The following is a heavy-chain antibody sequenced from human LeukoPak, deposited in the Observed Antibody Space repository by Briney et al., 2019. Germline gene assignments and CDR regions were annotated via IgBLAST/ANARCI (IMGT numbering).Heavy chain of an antibody. CDR2: ICGSGGSS. Sequence: GGSLRLSCTASGFTVSSSAMSWVRQAPGKGLEWVSAICGSGGSSYYADSVKGRFTISRDNFKNTLYLQMNSLRAEDTAVYYCAKYGFFPYYFDYWGQGTLVTVSS. D-gene: IGHD5-24*01. V-gene: IGHV3-23*01. J-gene: IGHJ4*02. CDR3: AKYGFFPYYFDY. CDR1: GFTVSSSA.